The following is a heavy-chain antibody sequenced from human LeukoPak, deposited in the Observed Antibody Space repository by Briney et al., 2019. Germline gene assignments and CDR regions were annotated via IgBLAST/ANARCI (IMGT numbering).Heavy chain of an antibody. CDR3: ARMGGTSARYYYDSSGYGAFDI. Sequence: SETLSLTCTVSGGSISSYYWSWIRQPPGKGLEWIGYIYYSGSTNYNPSLKSRVTISVDTSKNQFSLKLSSVTAADTAVYYCARMGGTSARYYYDSSGYGAFDIWGQGTMVTVSS. J-gene: IGHJ3*02. CDR1: GGSISSYY. CDR2: IYYSGST. V-gene: IGHV4-59*08. D-gene: IGHD3-22*01.